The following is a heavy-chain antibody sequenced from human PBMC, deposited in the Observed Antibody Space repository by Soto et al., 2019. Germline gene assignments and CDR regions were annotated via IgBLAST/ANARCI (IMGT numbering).Heavy chain of an antibody. CDR2: IYGSGRGI. J-gene: IGHJ4*02. Sequence: GGSLRLSCTASGLPHSSFAMMWVRQAPGEGLECVSGIYGSGRGIEYADSVKGRFTISRDNSKNTVYLQMTDLRADDTAVYYCAKDAVYNDGLWLMDHWGQGTQVTVSS. CDR1: GLPHSSFA. D-gene: IGHD2-21*01. CDR3: AKDAVYNDGLWLMDH. V-gene: IGHV3-23*05.